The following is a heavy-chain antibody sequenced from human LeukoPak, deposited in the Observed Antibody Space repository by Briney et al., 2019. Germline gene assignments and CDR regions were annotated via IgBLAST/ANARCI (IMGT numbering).Heavy chain of an antibody. CDR1: LGSLSSGDYY. D-gene: IGHD1-26*01. J-gene: IGHJ4*02. V-gene: IGHV4-30-4*08. CDR2: IYYSESP. CDR3: ARGVGVGATTDY. Sequence: SHTLSLTCTVSLGSLSSGDYYWGWTRQHPGEGLEWIVYIYYSESPYYNPSLKSRVTISVDTSKNQLSLKLSSVTAADTAVYYCARGVGVGATTDYWGQGTLVTVSS.